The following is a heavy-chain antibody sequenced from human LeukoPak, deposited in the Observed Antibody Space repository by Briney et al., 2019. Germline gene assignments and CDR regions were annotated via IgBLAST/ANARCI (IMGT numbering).Heavy chain of an antibody. CDR1: GGSISSSSYY. V-gene: IGHV4-39*07. D-gene: IGHD4-23*01. CDR3: AKGRPAVGTLFNH. Sequence: SETLSLTCTVSGGSISSSSYYWGWIRQPPGKGLEWIGSIYYSGSTYYNPSLKSRVTISVDTSKNQFSLKLSSVTAADTAVYYCAKGRPAVGTLFNHRGQGTLVTVSS. J-gene: IGHJ4*01. CDR2: IYYSGST.